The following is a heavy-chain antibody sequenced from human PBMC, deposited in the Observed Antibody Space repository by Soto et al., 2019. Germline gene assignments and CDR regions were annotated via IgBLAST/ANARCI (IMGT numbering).Heavy chain of an antibody. Sequence: SETLSLTCTVSGGSISSGGYYWSWIRQHPGKGLEWIGYIYYSGSTYYNPSLKSRVTISVDTSKNQFSLKLGSVTAADTAVYYCARDSLXESLWSGYYTHYYGMDVWGQGTTVTVSS. D-gene: IGHD3-3*01. CDR3: ARDSLXESLWSGYYTHYYGMDV. CDR2: IYYSGST. V-gene: IGHV4-31*03. CDR1: GGSISSGGYY. J-gene: IGHJ6*01.